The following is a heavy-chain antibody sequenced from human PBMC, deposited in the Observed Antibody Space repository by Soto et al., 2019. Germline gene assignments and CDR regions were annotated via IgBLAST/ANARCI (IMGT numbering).Heavy chain of an antibody. CDR1: GFTFSSYS. Sequence: GGSLRLSCAASGFTFSSYSMNWVRQAPGKGLEWVSYISSSSSTIYYADSVKGRFTISRDNAKNSLYLQMNSLRDEDTAVYYCARDQRWYDRGYKYFDYWGQGTLVTVSS. CDR3: ARDQRWYDRGYKYFDY. V-gene: IGHV3-48*02. J-gene: IGHJ4*02. D-gene: IGHD1-20*01. CDR2: ISSSSSTI.